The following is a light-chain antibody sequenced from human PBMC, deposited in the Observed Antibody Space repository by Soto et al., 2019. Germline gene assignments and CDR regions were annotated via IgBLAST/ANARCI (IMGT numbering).Light chain of an antibody. J-gene: IGKJ2*01. Sequence: DIPMTQSPSSLSASVGDRATITCRTSRSISRYLNWYQLKSGRAPKLLIYAASNLQSGVPSRFSGSGSGTDFILTISSLQPEDFATYFCQQSDIIPYTFGQGTKLEIK. CDR2: AAS. CDR3: QQSDIIPYT. CDR1: RSISRY. V-gene: IGKV1-39*01.